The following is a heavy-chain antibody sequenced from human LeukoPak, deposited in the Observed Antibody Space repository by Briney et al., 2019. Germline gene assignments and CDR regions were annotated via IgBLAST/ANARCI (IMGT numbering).Heavy chain of an antibody. Sequence: SETLSLTCTVSGGSISSSSYSWGWIRQPPGKGLEWIGYIYYSGSTNYNPSLKSRVTISVDTSKNQFSLKLSSVTAADTAVYYCARQTRGADDAFDIWGQGTMVTVSS. V-gene: IGHV4-61*05. J-gene: IGHJ3*02. CDR2: IYYSGST. CDR1: GGSISSSSYS. CDR3: ARQTRGADDAFDI. D-gene: IGHD1-26*01.